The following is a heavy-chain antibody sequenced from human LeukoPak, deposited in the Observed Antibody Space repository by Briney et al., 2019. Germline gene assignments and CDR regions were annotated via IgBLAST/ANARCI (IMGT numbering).Heavy chain of an antibody. Sequence: SETLSLTCAVYGGSFSGYYWSWIRHPPGKGLEWIGEINHSGSTNYNPSLKSRVTISVDTSKNQFSLKLSSVTAADTAVYYCASRTTMRDYWGQGTLVTVSS. J-gene: IGHJ4*02. CDR1: GGSFSGYY. V-gene: IGHV4-34*01. CDR2: INHSGST. D-gene: IGHD2/OR15-2a*01. CDR3: ASRTTMRDY.